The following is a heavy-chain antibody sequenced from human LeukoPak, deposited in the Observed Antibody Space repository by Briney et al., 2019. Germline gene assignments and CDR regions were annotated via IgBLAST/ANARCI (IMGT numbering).Heavy chain of an antibody. CDR3: ARDQKGPFDY. Sequence: SETLSLTCTVSGGSISSGSYYWRWIRQPAGKGLEWIGRIYTSGSTNYNPSLKSRVTISVDTSKNQFSLKLNSVTAADTAVYYCARDQKGPFDYWGQGTLVTVSS. J-gene: IGHJ4*02. V-gene: IGHV4-61*02. CDR2: IYTSGST. CDR1: GGSISSGSYY.